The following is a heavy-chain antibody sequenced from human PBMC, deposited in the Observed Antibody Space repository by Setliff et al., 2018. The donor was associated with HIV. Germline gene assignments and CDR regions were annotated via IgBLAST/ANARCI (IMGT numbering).Heavy chain of an antibody. Sequence: SVKVSCKTSGGTFRSQAISWVRQAPGQGLEWMGGIIPMFTTPKFAQKFQGRLTITADESTSTAYMGLSRLTSEDSAVYFCARGGWSGGGPPHINYYCLDVWGQGTAVTVSS. CDR3: ARGGWSGGGPPHINYYCLDV. CDR2: IIPMFTTP. D-gene: IGHD2-15*01. CDR1: GGTFRSQA. V-gene: IGHV1-69*13. J-gene: IGHJ6*02.